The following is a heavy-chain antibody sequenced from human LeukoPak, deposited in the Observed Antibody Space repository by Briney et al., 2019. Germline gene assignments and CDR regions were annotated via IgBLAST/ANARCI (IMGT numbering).Heavy chain of an antibody. CDR2: IYFGGTT. CDR3: ASGDGGYVY. J-gene: IGHJ4*02. CDR1: GFTFSSYE. D-gene: IGHD5-12*01. V-gene: IGHV3-53*01. Sequence: PGGSLRLSCAASGFTFSSYEMNWVRQAPGQGLEWVSVIYFGGTTYYADSVKGRFTISRDNSKNTVYLQMNSLRVKDTAVYYCASGDGGYVYWGQGTLVTVSS.